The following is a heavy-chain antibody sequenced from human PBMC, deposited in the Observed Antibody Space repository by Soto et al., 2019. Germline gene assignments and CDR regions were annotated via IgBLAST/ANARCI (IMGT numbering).Heavy chain of an antibody. CDR1: GGSISNGNYY. CDR2: IYYIGTT. Sequence: SETLSLTCTVSGGSISNGNYYWTWIRHLPGKGLEWIGNIYYIGTTSYNPSLKSRVTISIDTSKNQFSLRLRSVVAADTAMYYCAKNETRRPRFDPWGQGTLVTVSS. J-gene: IGHJ5*02. V-gene: IGHV4-31*03. CDR3: AKNETRRPRFDP.